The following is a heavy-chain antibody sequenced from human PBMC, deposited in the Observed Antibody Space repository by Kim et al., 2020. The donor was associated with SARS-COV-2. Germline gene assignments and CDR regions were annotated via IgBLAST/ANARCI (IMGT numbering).Heavy chain of an antibody. Sequence: GGSLRLSCAASGFTFSNYIMNWVRQAPGKGLEWISSITLTSNCIYYTDSVKGRFTISRDNAKNSLFLQMDSLRVEDTALYYCVRAKTYDEGMCFDYWAQGTLVTVSS. V-gene: IGHV3-21*01. CDR1: GFTFSNYI. CDR2: ITLTSNCI. D-gene: IGHD3-3*01. CDR3: VRAKTYDEGMCFDY. J-gene: IGHJ4*02.